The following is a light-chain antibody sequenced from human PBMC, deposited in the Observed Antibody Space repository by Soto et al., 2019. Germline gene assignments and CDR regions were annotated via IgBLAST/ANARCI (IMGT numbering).Light chain of an antibody. CDR1: QSISNTY. J-gene: IGKJ4*01. CDR3: LQYYDLPLT. V-gene: IGKV3D-7*01. Sequence: EIVMTQSPGTLSLSPGGRATLSCRASQSISNTYVSWYQQKPGQAPRLLIYGASTRATGIPARFSGSGSGTDFTLSISSLQPEDFAVYYCLQYYDLPLTFGGGTRVEIK. CDR2: GAS.